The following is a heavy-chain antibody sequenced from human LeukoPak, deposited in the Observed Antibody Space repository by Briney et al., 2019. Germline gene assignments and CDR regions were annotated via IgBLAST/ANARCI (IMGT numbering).Heavy chain of an antibody. CDR1: GFTFSSYE. D-gene: IGHD3-10*01. J-gene: IGHJ4*02. V-gene: IGHV3-23*01. Sequence: GGSLRLSCAASGFTFSSYEMNWVRQAPGKGLEWVSAISGSGGSTYYADSVKGRFTISRDNSKNTLYLQMNSLRAEDTAVYYCAKTFEDYYGSGTSEDGYFDYWGQGTLVTVSS. CDR2: ISGSGGST. CDR3: AKTFEDYYGSGTSEDGYFDY.